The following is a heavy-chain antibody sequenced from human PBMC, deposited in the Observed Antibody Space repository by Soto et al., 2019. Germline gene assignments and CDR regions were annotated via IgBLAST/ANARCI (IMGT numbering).Heavy chain of an antibody. CDR2: VSPRSGGT. J-gene: IGHJ5*02. Sequence: GASVKVSCKASGYTFIDYYIHWVRQAPGQGLEWMGWVSPRSGGTNYAQKFQGRVTITRDTSINTAYMELTSLRSDDTAVYYCTKKGGGPFTFDPWGQGTRVTVYS. CDR1: GYTFIDYY. D-gene: IGHD3-10*01. V-gene: IGHV1-2*02. CDR3: TKKGGGPFTFDP.